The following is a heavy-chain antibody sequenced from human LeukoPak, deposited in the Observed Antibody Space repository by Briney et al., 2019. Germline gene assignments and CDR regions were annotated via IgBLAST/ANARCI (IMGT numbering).Heavy chain of an antibody. J-gene: IGHJ4*02. CDR1: GFPSNTYW. CDR3: ASQYLIESVPVGFKY. V-gene: IGHV3-7*01. D-gene: IGHD2-2*02. CDR2: INQDGTEK. Sequence: PGGSLPLSCAASGFPSNTYWMSWVRQVPGKGLEWVANINQDGTEKYYVDSVKGRFTISRDNAKNSLYLQMNSLRVEDTAMYYCASQYLIESVPVGFKYWGLGTLVTVSS.